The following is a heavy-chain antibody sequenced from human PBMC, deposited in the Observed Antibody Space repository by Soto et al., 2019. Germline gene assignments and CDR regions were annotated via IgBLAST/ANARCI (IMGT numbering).Heavy chain of an antibody. CDR1: GGSISNSKW. Sequence: QVQLQESGPGLVKPSGNLSLTCGVSGGSISNSKWWTWVRQVPGKGLEWIGKIDHNGITNYNPSLESRVTISKDESKNQLSLKLPSVTAADTAVYYCARLNRDYFYYGMDVWGQGTTVTVSS. CDR2: IDHNGIT. CDR3: ARLNRDYFYYGMDV. J-gene: IGHJ6*02. V-gene: IGHV4-4*02.